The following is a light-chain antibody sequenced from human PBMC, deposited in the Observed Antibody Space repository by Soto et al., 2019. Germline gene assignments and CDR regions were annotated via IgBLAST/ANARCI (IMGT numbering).Light chain of an antibody. CDR1: SGHSSYA. V-gene: IGLV4-69*01. CDR2: LNSDGSH. J-gene: IGLJ2*01. Sequence: QSVLTQSPSASASLGASVKLTCTLSSGHSSYAIAWHQQQPEKGPRYLMKLNSDGSHSKGDGIPDRFSGSSSGAERYLTILSLQSEDEADYYCQTWGSGIVVFGGGTKLTVL. CDR3: QTWGSGIVV.